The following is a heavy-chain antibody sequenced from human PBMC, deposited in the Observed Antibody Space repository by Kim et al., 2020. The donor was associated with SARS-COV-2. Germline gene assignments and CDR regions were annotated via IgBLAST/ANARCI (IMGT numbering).Heavy chain of an antibody. Sequence: GGSLRLSCAASGFTFGDYSMHWVRQAPGKGLEWVSSVSWNSDRTGYADSVKGRFTISRDNAKNSLYLQMNSLRTEDTALYYCLKDIMTRSSCWWYFENWGQGTLVTVSS. CDR2: VSWNSDRT. V-gene: IGHV3-9*01. CDR3: LKDIMTRSSCWWYFEN. CDR1: GFTFGDYS. J-gene: IGHJ4*02. D-gene: IGHD6-19*01.